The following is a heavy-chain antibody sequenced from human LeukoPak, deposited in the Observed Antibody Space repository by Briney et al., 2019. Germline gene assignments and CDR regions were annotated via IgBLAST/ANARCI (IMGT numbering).Heavy chain of an antibody. CDR1: GFTFSSYS. CDR3: ARVREGYCSGGSCYPEGFDP. D-gene: IGHD2-15*01. J-gene: IGHJ5*02. CDR2: ISSSSSYI. Sequence: GGSLRLSCAASGFTFSSYSMNWVRQAPGKGLEWVSSISSSSSYIYYADSVKGRFTISRDNAKNSLYLQMNSLRAEDTAVYYCARVREGYCSGGSCYPEGFDPWGQETLVTVSS. V-gene: IGHV3-21*01.